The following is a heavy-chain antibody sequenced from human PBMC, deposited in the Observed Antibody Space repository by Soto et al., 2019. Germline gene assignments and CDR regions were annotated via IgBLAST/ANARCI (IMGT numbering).Heavy chain of an antibody. Sequence: PSETLSLTCTVSGGSISSYYWSWIRQPPGKGLEWIGYIYYSVSTNYNPSLKSRVTISVDTSKNQFSLKLSSVTAADTAVYYCARDLWGYCGADCYPLDVWGQGTTVTVSS. V-gene: IGHV4-59*12. D-gene: IGHD2-21*02. CDR2: IYYSVST. CDR1: GGSISSYY. CDR3: ARDLWGYCGADCYPLDV. J-gene: IGHJ6*02.